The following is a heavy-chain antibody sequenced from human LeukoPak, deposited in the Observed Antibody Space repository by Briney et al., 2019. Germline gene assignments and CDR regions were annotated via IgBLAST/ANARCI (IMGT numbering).Heavy chain of an antibody. Sequence: PGGALRLSCAASGFTFDDYGMSWVRQAPGKGLEWVSGINWNGGSTGYADSVKGRFTISRDNAKNSLYLQMNSLRAEDTALYYCARSWYGGSIFDNWGQGTLVTVSS. V-gene: IGHV3-20*04. J-gene: IGHJ4*02. D-gene: IGHD6-13*01. CDR1: GFTFDDYG. CDR2: INWNGGST. CDR3: ARSWYGGSIFDN.